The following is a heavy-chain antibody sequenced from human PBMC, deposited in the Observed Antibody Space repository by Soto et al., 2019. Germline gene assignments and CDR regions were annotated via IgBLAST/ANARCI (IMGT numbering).Heavy chain of an antibody. CDR1: GYTLTELS. J-gene: IGHJ5*02. V-gene: IGHV1-24*01. Sequence: GASVKVSCKVSGYTLTELSMHWVRQAPGKGLEWMGGFDPEDGETIYAQKFQGRVTMTEDTSTDTAYMELSSLRSEDTAVYYCATSPYRYCSSTSCYRWFDPWGQGTLVTVS. D-gene: IGHD2-2*01. CDR3: ATSPYRYCSSTSCYRWFDP. CDR2: FDPEDGET.